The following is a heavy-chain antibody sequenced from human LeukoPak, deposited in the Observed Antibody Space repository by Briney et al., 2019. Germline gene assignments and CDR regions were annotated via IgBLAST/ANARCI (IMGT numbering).Heavy chain of an antibody. CDR3: ARGSHYYYYMDV. J-gene: IGHJ6*03. Sequence: TSVKVSCKASGYTFTGYYMHWVRQAPGQGLEWMGWINPSSGGTNYAQKFQGRVTMTRDTSISTAYMELSRLRSDDTAVYYCARGSHYYYYMDVWGKGTTVTISS. CDR1: GYTFTGYY. V-gene: IGHV1-2*02. CDR2: INPSSGGT. D-gene: IGHD3-10*01.